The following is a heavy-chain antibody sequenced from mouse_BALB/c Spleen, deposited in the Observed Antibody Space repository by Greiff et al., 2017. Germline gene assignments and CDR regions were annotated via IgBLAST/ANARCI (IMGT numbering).Heavy chain of an antibody. CDR3: AREWPAWFAY. Sequence: QVQLKQSGAELAKPGASVKMSCKASGYTFTSYWMHWVNQRPGQGLEWIGYINPSTGYTEYNQKFKDKATLTADKSSSTAYMQLSSLTSEDSAVYYCAREWPAWFAYWGQGTLVTVSA. J-gene: IGHJ3*01. CDR2: INPSTGYT. V-gene: IGHV1-7*01. CDR1: GYTFTSYW. D-gene: IGHD1-3*01.